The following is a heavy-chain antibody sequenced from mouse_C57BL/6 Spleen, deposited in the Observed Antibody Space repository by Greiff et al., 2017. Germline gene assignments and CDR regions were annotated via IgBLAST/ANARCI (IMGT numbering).Heavy chain of an antibody. D-gene: IGHD1-1*01. V-gene: IGHV5-17*01. J-gene: IGHJ3*01. CDR3: ARSGIAWFAY. CDR1: GFTFSDYG. CDR2: ISSGSSTI. Sequence: EVMLVESGGGLVKPGGSLKLSCAASGFTFSDYGMHWVRQAPETGLAWVAYISSGSSTIYYADTVKGRFTISRDNAKNTLCLQMTSLRSEDTAMYYCARSGIAWFAYWGQGTLVTVSA.